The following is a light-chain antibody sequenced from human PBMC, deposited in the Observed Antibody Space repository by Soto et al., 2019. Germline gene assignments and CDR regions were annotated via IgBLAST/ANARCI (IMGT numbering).Light chain of an antibody. CDR1: QSVSSTY. CDR2: GAS. V-gene: IGKV3-20*01. Sequence: EIVLTQSPGTLSLSPGERATLSCRASQSVSSTYLAWYQQKPGQAPRLLIYGASNRATGIPDRFSGSGSGTDFTLTISRLEPEDFAVYYCQQYGTSYTLGQGTK. CDR3: QQYGTSYT. J-gene: IGKJ2*01.